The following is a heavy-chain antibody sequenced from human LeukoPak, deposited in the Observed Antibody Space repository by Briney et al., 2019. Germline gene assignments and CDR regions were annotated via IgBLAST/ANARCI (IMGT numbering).Heavy chain of an antibody. Sequence: ASVKVSCKASGYTFTGYYMHWVRQAPGQGLEWMGWINPNSGGTNYAQKLQGRVTMTTDTSTSTAYMELRSLRSDDTAVYYCARELRIVGATQYYYYMDVWGKGTTVTVSS. V-gene: IGHV1-2*02. D-gene: IGHD1-26*01. J-gene: IGHJ6*03. CDR3: ARELRIVGATQYYYYMDV. CDR2: INPNSGGT. CDR1: GYTFTGYY.